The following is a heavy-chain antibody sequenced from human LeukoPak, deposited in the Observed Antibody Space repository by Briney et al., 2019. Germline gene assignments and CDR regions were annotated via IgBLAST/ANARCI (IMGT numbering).Heavy chain of an antibody. J-gene: IGHJ4*02. D-gene: IGHD6-19*01. CDR1: GGSFSGYY. V-gene: IGHV4-34*01. Sequence: SETLPLTCAVYGGSFSGYYWSWIRQPPGKGLEWIGEINHSGSTNYNPSLKSRVTISVDTSKNQFSLKLSSVTAADTAVYYCAAPGWRDLFDYWGQGTLVTVSS. CDR2: INHSGST. CDR3: AAPGWRDLFDY.